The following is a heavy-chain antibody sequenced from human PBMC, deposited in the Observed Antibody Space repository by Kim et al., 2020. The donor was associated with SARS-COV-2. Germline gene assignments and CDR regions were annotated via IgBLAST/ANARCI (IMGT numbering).Heavy chain of an antibody. J-gene: IGHJ5*02. CDR3: AKDPRSSSSFNP. CDR2: ISYHGSCT. CDR1: GFTFSSLA. V-gene: IGHV3-23*01. D-gene: IGHD6-13*01. Sequence: GGSLRLSCAASGFTFSSLAMTWVRQAPGKGLEWVSAISYHGSCTYYADSVKGRFTISRDNSKNTMYLQMNFLRAEDTAVYYCAKDPRSSSSFNPWGQGTLVTVSS.